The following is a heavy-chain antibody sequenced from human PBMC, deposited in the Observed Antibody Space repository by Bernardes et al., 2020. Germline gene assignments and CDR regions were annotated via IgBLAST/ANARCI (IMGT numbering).Heavy chain of an antibody. Sequence: ASVKVSCKASGYTFTSYGISWVRQAPGQGLEWMGWISAYNGNTNYAQKLQVRVTMTTDTSTSTAYMELRSLRSDDTAVYYCARDRWGYPATDYWGQGTLVTVSS. D-gene: IGHD3-16*01. J-gene: IGHJ4*02. CDR1: GYTFTSYG. V-gene: IGHV1-18*01. CDR3: ARDRWGYPATDY. CDR2: ISAYNGNT.